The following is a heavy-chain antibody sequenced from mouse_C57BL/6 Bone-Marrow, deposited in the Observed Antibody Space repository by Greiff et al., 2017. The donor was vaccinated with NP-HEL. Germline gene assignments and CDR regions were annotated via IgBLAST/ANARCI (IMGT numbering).Heavy chain of an antibody. CDR3: ARHEDDWGGHYYAMDY. CDR2: FYPGSGSI. Sequence: QVQLKESGAELVKPGASVKLSCKASGYTFTEYTIHWVKQRSGQGLEWIGWFYPGSGSIKYNEKFKDKATLTADKSSSTVYMELSRLTSEDSAVYFCARHEDDWGGHYYAMDYWGQGTSVTVSS. D-gene: IGHD4-1*01. J-gene: IGHJ4*01. CDR1: GYTFTEYT. V-gene: IGHV1-62-2*01.